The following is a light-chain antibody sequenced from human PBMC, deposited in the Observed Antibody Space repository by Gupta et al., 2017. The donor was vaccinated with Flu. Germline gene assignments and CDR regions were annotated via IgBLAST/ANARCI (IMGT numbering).Light chain of an antibody. Sequence: QSVLAQPPSASATPGQRVTLSCSGSSSNIGSNNVNWYQQVPGTAPKLLIYGNSQRPSGVPDRFSGSKSGTSASLAISGLQSEDEADYYCAAWDDSLNGHYVFGTGTKVTAL. CDR3: AAWDDSLNGHYV. CDR1: SSNIGSNN. V-gene: IGLV1-44*01. CDR2: GNS. J-gene: IGLJ1*01.